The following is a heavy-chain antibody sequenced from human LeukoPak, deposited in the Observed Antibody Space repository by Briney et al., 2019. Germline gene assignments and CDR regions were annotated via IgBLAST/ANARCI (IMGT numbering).Heavy chain of an antibody. CDR3: ARVAAALEDNWFDP. Sequence: ASETLSLTCTVSGGSISSYYWSWNRQPAGKGLEWIGRIYTSGSTNYNPSLKSRVTMSVDTSKNQFSLKLSSVTAADTAVYYCARVAAALEDNWFDPWGQGTLVTVSS. CDR1: GGSISSYY. J-gene: IGHJ5*02. V-gene: IGHV4-4*07. CDR2: IYTSGST. D-gene: IGHD6-13*01.